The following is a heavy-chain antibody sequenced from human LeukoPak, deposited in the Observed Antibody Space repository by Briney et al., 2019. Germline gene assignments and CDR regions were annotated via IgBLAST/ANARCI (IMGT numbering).Heavy chain of an antibody. J-gene: IGHJ4*02. D-gene: IGHD2-15*01. CDR1: GGTFSSYA. Sequence: SVKVSCKASGGTFSSYAISWVRQAPGQGLEWMGRIIPILGIANYAQKFQGRVTITADKSTSTAYMELSSLRSEDTAVYYCARLGYCSGGSCSYFDYWGQGTLVTVSS. CDR2: IIPILGIA. V-gene: IGHV1-69*04. CDR3: ARLGYCSGGSCSYFDY.